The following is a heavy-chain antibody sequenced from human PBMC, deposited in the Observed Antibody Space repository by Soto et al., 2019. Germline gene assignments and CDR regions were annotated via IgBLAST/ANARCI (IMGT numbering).Heavy chain of an antibody. CDR2: INHSGST. D-gene: IGHD2-21*02. CDR1: GGSFSGYY. V-gene: IGHV4-34*01. CDR3: ARGEAVVVTSGTYYYYYCGMDV. Sequence: PSETLSLTCAVYGGSFSGYYWSWIRQPPGKGLEWIGEINHSGSTNYNPSLKSRVTISVDTSKNQFSLKLSSVTAADTAVYYCARGEAVVVTSGTYYYYYCGMDVWGQGTTVTVSS. J-gene: IGHJ6*02.